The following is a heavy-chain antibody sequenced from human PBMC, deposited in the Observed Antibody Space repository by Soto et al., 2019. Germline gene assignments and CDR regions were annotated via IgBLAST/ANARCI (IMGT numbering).Heavy chain of an antibody. CDR2: IFSNDEK. CDR1: GFSLSNTRMG. D-gene: IGHD1-1*01. V-gene: IGHV2-26*01. J-gene: IGHJ4*02. Sequence: GSGPTLVNPTETLTLTCTVSGFSLSNTRMGVSWIRQPPGKALEWLAHIFSNDEKSHTPSLKSRLTISKDTSKSQVVLTMTNMDPVDTATYYCTRIRIGTTVNLDYWGQGALVTVS. CDR3: TRIRIGTTVNLDY.